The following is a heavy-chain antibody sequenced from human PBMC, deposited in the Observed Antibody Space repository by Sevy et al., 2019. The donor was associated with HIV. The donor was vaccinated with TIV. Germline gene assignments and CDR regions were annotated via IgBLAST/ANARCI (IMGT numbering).Heavy chain of an antibody. CDR1: GYTFTDYF. CDR3: ASLSGYYYDSSRYYNTDAFDI. V-gene: IGHV1-2*02. CDR2: INPNSGGT. D-gene: IGHD3-22*01. J-gene: IGHJ3*02. Sequence: ASVKVSCKASGYTFTDYFMHWVRQAPGQGLEWMGWINPNSGGTNYAQRFRGRVTMTRDTSISTAYMELSRLRSDDTVVYYCASLSGYYYDSSRYYNTDAFDIWGQGTMVTVSS.